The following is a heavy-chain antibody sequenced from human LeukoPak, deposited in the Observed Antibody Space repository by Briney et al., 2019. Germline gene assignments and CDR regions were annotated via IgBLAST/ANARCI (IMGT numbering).Heavy chain of an antibody. D-gene: IGHD3-22*01. CDR3: ARHYYDSSGYYYVDY. Sequence: PGGSLRLSCAASGFTFSSYWMSWVRQAPGKGLEWVANIKQDGSEEYYVDSVKGRFTISRDNAKNSLYLQMNSLRAEDTAVYYCARHYYDSSGYYYVDYWGQGTLVTVSS. CDR2: IKQDGSEE. V-gene: IGHV3-7*01. J-gene: IGHJ4*02. CDR1: GFTFSSYW.